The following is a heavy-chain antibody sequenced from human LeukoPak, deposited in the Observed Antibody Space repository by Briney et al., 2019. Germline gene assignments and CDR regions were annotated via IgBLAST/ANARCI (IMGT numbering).Heavy chain of an antibody. Sequence: SGGSLRLSCAASGFDFSTYAMSWVRQAPGKGLEWVGRIKSKTDGGTTDYAAPVKGRFTISRDNTKNSLYLQMNSLRAEDTAVYYCAKIWDIVVVVAATNFDYWGQGTLVTVSS. D-gene: IGHD2-15*01. CDR2: IKSKTDGGTT. CDR1: GFDFSTYA. J-gene: IGHJ4*02. CDR3: AKIWDIVVVVAATNFDY. V-gene: IGHV3-15*01.